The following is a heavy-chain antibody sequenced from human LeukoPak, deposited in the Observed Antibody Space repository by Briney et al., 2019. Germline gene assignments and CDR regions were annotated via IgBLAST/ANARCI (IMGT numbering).Heavy chain of an antibody. CDR1: GYTITGYY. Sequence: VKVSCKASGYTITGYYIHWVRQAPGQGLEWMGWINPNSGDTNYAQKFQGRVSMTRDTSISTAYMELSRLRSDDSAVYYCARDIGFRSGWHFDYWGQGTLVTVSS. CDR3: ARDIGFRSGWHFDY. V-gene: IGHV1-2*02. J-gene: IGHJ4*02. CDR2: INPNSGDT. D-gene: IGHD6-19*01.